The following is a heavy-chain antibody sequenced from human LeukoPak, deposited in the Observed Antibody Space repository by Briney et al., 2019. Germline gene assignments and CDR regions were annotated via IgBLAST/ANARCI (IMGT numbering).Heavy chain of an antibody. CDR2: IYTSGST. CDR1: GGSISSYY. D-gene: IGHD1-7*01. J-gene: IGHJ3*02. Sequence: SETLSLTCIVSGGSISSYYWSWIRQPAGKGLEWIGRIYTSGSTNYNPSLKSRITMSVDTSKNQFSLKLSSVTAADTAVYYCASRYNWNYGAFDIWGQGTMVTVSS. V-gene: IGHV4-4*07. CDR3: ASRYNWNYGAFDI.